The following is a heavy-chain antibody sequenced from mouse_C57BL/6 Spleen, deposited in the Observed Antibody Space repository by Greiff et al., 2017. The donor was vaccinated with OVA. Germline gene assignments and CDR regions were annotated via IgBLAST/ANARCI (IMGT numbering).Heavy chain of an antibody. J-gene: IGHJ1*03. CDR2: ISDGGSYT. CDR3: ARSPDYYGSSYPYWYFDV. V-gene: IGHV5-4*03. CDR1: GFTFSSYA. D-gene: IGHD1-1*01. Sequence: EVMLVESGGGLVKPGGSLKLSCAASGFTFSSYAMSWVRQTPEKRLEWVATISDGGSYTYYPDNVKGRFTISRDNAKNNLYLQMSHLKSEDTAMYYCARSPDYYGSSYPYWYFDVWGTGTTVTVSS.